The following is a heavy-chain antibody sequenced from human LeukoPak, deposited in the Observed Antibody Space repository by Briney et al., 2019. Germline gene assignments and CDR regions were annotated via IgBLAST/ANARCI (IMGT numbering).Heavy chain of an antibody. CDR3: ARAVSGRFDY. Sequence: SETLSLTCTVSGGSMSPYHWGWIRQPPGKGLEWTGYIYYSGSTNYNPSLKSRVTISVDTSKNQFSLKLSSVTAADTAIYYRARAVSGRFDYWGQGTLVTVSS. V-gene: IGHV4-59*12. D-gene: IGHD6-19*01. J-gene: IGHJ4*02. CDR1: GGSMSPYH. CDR2: IYYSGST.